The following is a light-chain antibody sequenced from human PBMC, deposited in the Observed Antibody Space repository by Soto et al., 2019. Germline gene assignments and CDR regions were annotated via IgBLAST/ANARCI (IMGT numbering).Light chain of an antibody. V-gene: IGLV3-25*03. CDR3: QSADSSGTYVV. CDR1: ALPKQY. J-gene: IGLJ2*01. Sequence: SYELTQPPSVSVSPGQTARITCSGDALPKQYAYWYQQKPGQAPVLVIYKASERPSGIPERFSGSSSGTTVTLTISGVQAEDEADYYCQSADSSGTYVVFGGGTKVTVL. CDR2: KAS.